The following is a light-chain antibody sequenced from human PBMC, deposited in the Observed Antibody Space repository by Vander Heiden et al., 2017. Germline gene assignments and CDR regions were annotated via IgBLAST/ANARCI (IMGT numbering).Light chain of an antibody. Sequence: DIQMTHSPSSVSASVGDRVTITCRASQAISSWLAWYQQKPGTAPKLLIYAASTLQSGVPSRFSGSGSETEFTLTINNLQPEDLATYYCQQGDNFPITFGGGTKVEIK. CDR2: AAS. CDR1: QAISSW. V-gene: IGKV1-12*01. J-gene: IGKJ4*01. CDR3: QQGDNFPIT.